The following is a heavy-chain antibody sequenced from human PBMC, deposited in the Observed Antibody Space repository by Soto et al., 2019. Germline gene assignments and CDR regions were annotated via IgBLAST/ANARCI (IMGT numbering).Heavy chain of an antibody. Sequence: GGSLRLSCAASGFTFSSYAMSWVRQAPGKGLEWVSAISGSGGSTYYADSVKGRFTISRDNSKNTLYLQMNSLRAEETAVYYCAKDWYDYDFWSGYNALEDERHWGQGTLVTVSS. V-gene: IGHV3-23*01. CDR1: GFTFSSYA. J-gene: IGHJ4*02. CDR2: ISGSGGST. D-gene: IGHD3-3*01. CDR3: AKDWYDYDFWSGYNALEDERH.